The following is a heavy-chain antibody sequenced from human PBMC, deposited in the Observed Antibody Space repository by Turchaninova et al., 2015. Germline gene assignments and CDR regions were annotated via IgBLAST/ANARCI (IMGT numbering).Heavy chain of an antibody. V-gene: IGHV4-34*01. CDR3: ARVGNYNRGRVNIRRATRFFDP. D-gene: IGHD3-22*01. Sequence: LSITWGFDGALVSGYEWAWRRQPTGKALEWVGDSRPRGTDDYKPYLKRRLTISRDTSKNQIFLTLTSVTAADTAVYFCARVGNYNRGRVNIRRATRFFDPWGQGTRVTVSS. CDR2: SRPRGTD. CDR1: GALVSGYE. J-gene: IGHJ5*02.